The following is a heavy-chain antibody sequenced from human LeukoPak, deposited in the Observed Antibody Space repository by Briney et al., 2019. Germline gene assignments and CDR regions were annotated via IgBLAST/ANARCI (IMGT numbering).Heavy chain of an antibody. CDR3: ARAPVDSSSWYGYYYYGMDV. J-gene: IGHJ6*02. D-gene: IGHD6-13*01. Sequence: GGSLRLSCAASGFTFSSYDMHWVRQATGKGLEWVSAIGTAGDTYYPGSVKGRFTISRENAKSSLYLQMNSLRAGDTAVYYCARAPVDSSSWYGYYYYGMDVWGQGTTVTVSS. CDR2: IGTAGDT. V-gene: IGHV3-13*01. CDR1: GFTFSSYD.